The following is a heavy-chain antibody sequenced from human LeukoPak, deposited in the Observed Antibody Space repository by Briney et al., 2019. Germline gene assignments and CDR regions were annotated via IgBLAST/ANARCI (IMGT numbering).Heavy chain of an antibody. CDR2: IIPIFGTA. D-gene: IGHD3-16*02. CDR1: GGTFSSYA. J-gene: IGHJ5*02. V-gene: IGHV1-69*13. Sequence: SVKVSCKASGGTFSSYAISWVRQAPGQGLEWMGGIIPIFGTANYAQKFQGRVTITADESTSTAYMELSSLRSEDTAVYYCARDLMITFGGVIANEDWFDPWGQGTLVTVSS. CDR3: ARDLMITFGGVIANEDWFDP.